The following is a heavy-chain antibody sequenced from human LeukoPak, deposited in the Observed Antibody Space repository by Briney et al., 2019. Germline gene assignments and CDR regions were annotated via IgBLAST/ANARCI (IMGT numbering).Heavy chain of an antibody. V-gene: IGHV3-23*01. CDR1: GFAFSSNA. CDR3: AKERTSEGYFDY. J-gene: IGHJ4*01. D-gene: IGHD1-1*01. CDR2: ISVSSTT. Sequence: GGSLRLSCAAAGFAFSSNALSWVRQAAGEGLDWVSSISVSSTTYYLDSVKGRFTISRDNSTNALFLQMNSLRAEDTALYYCAKERTSEGYFDYWGQGTLVTVSS.